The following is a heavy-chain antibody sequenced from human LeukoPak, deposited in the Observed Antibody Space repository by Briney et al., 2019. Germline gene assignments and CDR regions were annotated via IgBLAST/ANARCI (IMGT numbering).Heavy chain of an antibody. D-gene: IGHD6-19*01. Sequence: PGGSLRLSCAASGFTLSSYAMSWVRQAPGKGLEWVSVINNSGGSTHYADSVKGRFTISRDNSKSTLYLQMNSLRAEDTAVYYCAKGVTSGWRTFDYWGQGTLVTVSS. J-gene: IGHJ4*02. CDR1: GFTLSSYA. CDR3: AKGVTSGWRTFDY. V-gene: IGHV3-23*01. CDR2: INNSGGST.